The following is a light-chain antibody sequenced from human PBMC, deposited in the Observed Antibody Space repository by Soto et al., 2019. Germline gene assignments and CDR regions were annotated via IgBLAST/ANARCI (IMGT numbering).Light chain of an antibody. CDR3: QHYYTYPYT. CDR1: QRIGTW. J-gene: IGKJ1*01. CDR2: DAS. Sequence: DIQMTQSPSTLSASVGDSVSITCRASQRIGTWLTWYQQKPGKVPKLLIYDASHLTSGVPSRFSGSGSGTEFTLSISSLQPDDFGTYYCQHYYTYPYTFGQGTKV. V-gene: IGKV1-5*01.